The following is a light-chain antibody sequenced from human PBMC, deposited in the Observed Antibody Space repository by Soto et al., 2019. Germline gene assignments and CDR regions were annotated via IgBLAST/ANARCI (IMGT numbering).Light chain of an antibody. CDR2: DAS. CDR3: KQYNSYWT. Sequence: DIQMTQSPSTLSASVGDRVTITCRASQSISSWLAWYQQKPGKAPKLLIYDASSLESGVPSRFSGSGSGTEFTLTITGLQPDDSATYYCKQYNSYWTFGPGTKVDIK. CDR1: QSISSW. J-gene: IGKJ1*01. V-gene: IGKV1-5*01.